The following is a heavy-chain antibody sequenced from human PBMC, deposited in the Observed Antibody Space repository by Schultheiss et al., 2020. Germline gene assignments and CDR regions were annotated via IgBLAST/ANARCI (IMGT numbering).Heavy chain of an antibody. J-gene: IGHJ5*02. D-gene: IGHD3-10*01. V-gene: IGHV3-23*01. CDR3: ARLLDEGYMVRGVWYLGWFDP. Sequence: GESLKISCAASGFTFSTFAMSWVRQAPGKGLEWVSAISGSGGTTSYAYSVKGRFTISRDNSKNTLYLQMNSLRAEDTAVYYCARLLDEGYMVRGVWYLGWFDPWGQGTLVSDCS. CDR2: ISGSGGTT. CDR1: GFTFSTFA.